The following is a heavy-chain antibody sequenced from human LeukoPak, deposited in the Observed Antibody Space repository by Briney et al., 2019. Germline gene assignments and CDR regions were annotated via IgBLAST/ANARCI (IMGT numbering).Heavy chain of an antibody. Sequence: GESLQISCQGSGYIFTSYWIGWVRQLPGKGLEWMGIIYPGDSDTRYSPSFQGQVTISADKSISTAYLQWSSLKASDTAMYYCARQFPEYSYNYFDYWGQGTLVTVSS. CDR1: GYIFTSYW. CDR2: IYPGDSDT. J-gene: IGHJ4*02. CDR3: ARQFPEYSYNYFDY. D-gene: IGHD5-18*01. V-gene: IGHV5-51*01.